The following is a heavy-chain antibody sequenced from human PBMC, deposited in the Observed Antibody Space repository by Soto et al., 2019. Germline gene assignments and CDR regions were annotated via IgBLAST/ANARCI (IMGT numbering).Heavy chain of an antibody. CDR2: SIPIFGTA. D-gene: IGHD5-12*01. CDR1: GGTFNNYP. J-gene: IGHJ6*02. Sequence: ASVKVSCKAPGGTFNNYPITWVRQAPGEGLEWMGGSIPIFGTANYAQKFQGRVTISVDESTSTAYMELSSLRSEDTAVYYCARGRGYSGDDHYYYFDMDVWGQGTTVTVSS. CDR3: ARGRGYSGDDHYYYFDMDV. V-gene: IGHV1-69*13.